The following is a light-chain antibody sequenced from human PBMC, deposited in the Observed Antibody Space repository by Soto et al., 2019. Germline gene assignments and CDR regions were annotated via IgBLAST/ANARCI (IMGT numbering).Light chain of an antibody. CDR3: HSYDATDQV. V-gene: IGLV6-57*04. CDR2: EDN. CDR1: RGDIDNNY. J-gene: IGLJ3*02. Sequence: NFMLTQPHSVSGSPGKTVTLSCTRSRGDIDNNYVQWYQQRPGRAPTTVIYEDNQRPSGVPDRFSGSIDISSNSASLTISGLQTDDEAVYFCHSYDATDQVFGGGTKLTVL.